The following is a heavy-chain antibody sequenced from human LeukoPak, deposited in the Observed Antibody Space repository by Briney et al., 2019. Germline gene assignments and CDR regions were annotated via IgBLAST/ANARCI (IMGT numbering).Heavy chain of an antibody. CDR1: GFTFSSYS. D-gene: IGHD6-13*01. J-gene: IGHJ4*02. Sequence: PGGSLRLSCAASGFTFSSYSMNWVRQAPGKGLEWVSSISSSSSYIYYADSVKGRFTISRDSSKNTLYLQMNSLRAEDTAVYYCAKDAYSDSWYNSLDYWGQGTLVTVSS. CDR3: AKDAYSDSWYNSLDY. CDR2: ISSSSSYI. V-gene: IGHV3-21*01.